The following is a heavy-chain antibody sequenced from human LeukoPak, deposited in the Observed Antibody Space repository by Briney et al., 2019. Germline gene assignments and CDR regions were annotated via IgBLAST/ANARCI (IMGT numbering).Heavy chain of an antibody. CDR3: ARDPPPAAGSGWYLGAFDI. Sequence: GGSLRLSCAASGFTFSSYSMNWVRQAPGKGLEWVSSISSSSSYIYYADSVKGRFTISRDNAKNSLYLQMNSLRAEDTAVYYCARDPPPAAGSGWYLGAFDIWGQGTMVTVSS. CDR2: ISSSSSYI. CDR1: GFTFSSYS. V-gene: IGHV3-21*01. D-gene: IGHD6-19*01. J-gene: IGHJ3*02.